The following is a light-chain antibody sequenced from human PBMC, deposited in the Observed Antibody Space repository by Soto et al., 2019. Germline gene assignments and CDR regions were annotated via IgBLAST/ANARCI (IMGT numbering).Light chain of an antibody. V-gene: IGLV2-14*03. CDR1: SSDVGGHDY. Sequence: QSALTQPASVSGSPGQSITISCTGTSSDVGGHDYVSWYKQYPGKAPKLLIYEVTKRPSGISDRFSASKSGTTASLTISGLQAEDEADYYCCSYTTTNTRVFGGGTKLTVL. CDR2: EVT. J-gene: IGLJ3*02. CDR3: CSYTTTNTRV.